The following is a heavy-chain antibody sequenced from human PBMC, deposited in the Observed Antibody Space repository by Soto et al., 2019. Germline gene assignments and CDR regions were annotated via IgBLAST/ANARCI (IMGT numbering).Heavy chain of an antibody. CDR1: GGSFRGYY. V-gene: IGHV4-34*01. Sequence: DTLSLTCADYGGSFRGYYCSWIRHPPGKGLEWIGEINHSGSTNYNPSLKSRVTISVDTSKNQFSLKLSSVTAADTAVYYCARRIVRYFDWYPYYFDYWGQGTLVTVSS. CDR2: INHSGST. D-gene: IGHD3-9*01. J-gene: IGHJ4*02. CDR3: ARRIVRYFDWYPYYFDY.